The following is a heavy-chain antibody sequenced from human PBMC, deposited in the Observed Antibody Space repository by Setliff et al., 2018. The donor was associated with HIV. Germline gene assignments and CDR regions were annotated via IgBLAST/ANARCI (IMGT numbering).Heavy chain of an antibody. Sequence: PSETLSLTCAVFGESSNTDAWTWIRQPPGKGLEWIGEVSPIGETSYNQSIKDRVTISIDTSKNHFSLKMNSVTVADTAVYYCVRQGLTMNRGVPAPILYYFDYWGQGILVTVAS. CDR1: GESSNTDA. V-gene: IGHV4-34*01. CDR2: VSPIGET. CDR3: VRQGLTMNRGVPAPILYYFDY. D-gene: IGHD3-10*01. J-gene: IGHJ4*02.